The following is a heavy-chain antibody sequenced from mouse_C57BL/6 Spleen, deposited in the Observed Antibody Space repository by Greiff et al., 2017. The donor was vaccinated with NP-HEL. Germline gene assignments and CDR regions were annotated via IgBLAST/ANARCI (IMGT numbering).Heavy chain of an antibody. CDR3: TRVGLRRRDFDY. V-gene: IGHV1-15*01. D-gene: IGHD2-4*01. CDR1: GYTFTDYE. J-gene: IGHJ2*01. CDR2: IDPETGGT. Sequence: VQLQQSGAELVRPGASVTLSCKASGYTFTDYEMHWVKQTPVHGLEWIGAIDPETGGTAYNQKFKGKAILTADKSSSTAYMELRSLTSEDSAVYYCTRVGLRRRDFDYWGQGTTLTVSS.